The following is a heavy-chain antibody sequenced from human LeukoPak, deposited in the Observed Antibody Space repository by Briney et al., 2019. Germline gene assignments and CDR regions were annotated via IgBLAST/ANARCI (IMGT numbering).Heavy chain of an antibody. CDR3: ARARTIFGVVIVYFDY. D-gene: IGHD3-3*01. V-gene: IGHV1-18*01. Sequence: ASVKVSCKASGYTFTTAGIGWVRQAPGQVLEWMGWISTYHGNTNYAQIFQDRVTLTTDTSTSTAYMELRRLRSDDTAVYYCARARTIFGVVIVYFDYWGQGTLVTVSS. CDR1: GYTFTTAG. CDR2: ISTYHGNT. J-gene: IGHJ4*02.